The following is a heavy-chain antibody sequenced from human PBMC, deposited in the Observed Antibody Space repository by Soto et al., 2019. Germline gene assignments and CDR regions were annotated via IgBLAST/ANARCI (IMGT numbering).Heavy chain of an antibody. J-gene: IGHJ4*02. CDR2: IYYSGST. D-gene: IGHD2-15*01. V-gene: IGHV4-39*01. CDR3: ARHTPAISISDH. Sequence: SETLSLTCAVSGGSISSGGYYWGWIRQPPGKRLEWIGSIYYSGSTYYNPSLKSRVTISVDTSKNQFSLKLSSVTAADTAVYYCARHTPAISISDHWGQGTLVTVSS. CDR1: GGSISSGGYY.